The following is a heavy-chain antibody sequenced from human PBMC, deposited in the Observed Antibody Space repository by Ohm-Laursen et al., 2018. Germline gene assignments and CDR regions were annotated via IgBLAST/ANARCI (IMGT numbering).Heavy chain of an antibody. CDR1: GFTFSIYA. V-gene: IGHV3-23*01. D-gene: IGHD3-16*01. J-gene: IGHJ3*02. CDR3: AKGRSGHPRGVGAFDI. CDR2: FSGSGGRT. Sequence: SLRLSCTATGFTFSIYAMNWVRQAPGKGLEWVSAFSGSGGRTYYADSVKGRFTISRDNSKNTLYLQMNSLRAEDTAVYYCAKGRSGHPRGVGAFDIWGQGTMVTVSS.